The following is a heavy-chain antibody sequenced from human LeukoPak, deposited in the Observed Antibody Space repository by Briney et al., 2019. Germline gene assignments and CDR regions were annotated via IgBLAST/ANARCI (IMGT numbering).Heavy chain of an antibody. CDR3: ARVNYDILTGFYYYYMDV. CDR1: GYTFTSYG. V-gene: IGHV1-18*01. D-gene: IGHD3-9*01. Sequence: ASVKVSCKASGYTFTSYGISWVRQAPGQGLEWMGWISAYNGNTNYAQKLQGRVTMTTDTSTSPAYMELRSLRSDDTAVYYCARVNYDILTGFYYYYMDVWGKGTTVTVSS. J-gene: IGHJ6*03. CDR2: ISAYNGNT.